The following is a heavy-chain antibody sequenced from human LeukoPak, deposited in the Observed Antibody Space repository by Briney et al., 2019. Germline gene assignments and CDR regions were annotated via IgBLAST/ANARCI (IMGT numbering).Heavy chain of an antibody. CDR3: ARGPWDYGSLPDV. CDR1: GFTVSSNY. CDR2: IYSGGST. V-gene: IGHV3-66*01. Sequence: GGSLRLSCAASGFTVSSNYMSWVRQAPGKGLEWVSVIYSGGSTYYADSVKGRFTISRDNSKNTLYLQMNSLRAEDTAVDYCARGPWDYGSLPDVWGQGTTVTVSS. D-gene: IGHD3-10*01. J-gene: IGHJ6*02.